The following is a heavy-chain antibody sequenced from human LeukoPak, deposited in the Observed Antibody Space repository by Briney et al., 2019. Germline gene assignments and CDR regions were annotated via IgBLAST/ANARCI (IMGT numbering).Heavy chain of an antibody. D-gene: IGHD4-17*01. CDR3: ARGRQGYGDYFY. CDR2: IYTGGST. V-gene: IGHV3-53*01. CDR1: GCTVSNNY. Sequence: GGSLRLSCAASGCTVSNNYMSWVRQAPGKGLEWVSVIYTGGSTDYADSVKGRFTISRDNSKNTLYLQMNSLRAEDTAMYYCARGRQGYGDYFYWGQGTLVTVSS. J-gene: IGHJ4*02.